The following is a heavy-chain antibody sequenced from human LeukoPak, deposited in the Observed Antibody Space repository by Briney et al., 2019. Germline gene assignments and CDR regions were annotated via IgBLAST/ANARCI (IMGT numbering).Heavy chain of an antibody. CDR2: INSDGINT. CDR3: AKGGGYEAQYYYYYLDV. J-gene: IGHJ6*03. Sequence: GGSLRLSCAASGFTFSNYWMHWVRQAPGKGLVWVSRINSDGINTSYADSVKGRFTISRDNAKNTLNLQMNSLRAEDTAVYYCAKGGGYEAQYYYYYLDVWGKGTTVTISS. CDR1: GFTFSNYW. D-gene: IGHD5-12*01. V-gene: IGHV3-74*01.